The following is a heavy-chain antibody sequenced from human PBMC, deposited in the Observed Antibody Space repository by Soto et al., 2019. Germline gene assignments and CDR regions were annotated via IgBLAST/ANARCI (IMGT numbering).Heavy chain of an antibody. V-gene: IGHV3-33*01. CDR3: ARGADTAITYYYYGMDV. CDR1: GFTFSSYG. Sequence: PGGSLRLSCAASGFTFSSYGMHWVRQAPGKGLEWVAVIWYDGSNKYYADSVKGRFTISRDNSKNTLYLQMNSLRAEDTAVYYCARGADTAITYYYYGMDVWGQGTTVTVSS. CDR2: IWYDGSNK. J-gene: IGHJ6*02. D-gene: IGHD5-18*01.